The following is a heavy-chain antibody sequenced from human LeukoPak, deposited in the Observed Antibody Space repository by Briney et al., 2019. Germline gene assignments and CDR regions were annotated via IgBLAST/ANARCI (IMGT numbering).Heavy chain of an antibody. V-gene: IGHV1-46*01. CDR1: GGTFSSYA. D-gene: IGHD2-21*02. CDR3: ARDRGSKRVAYCGGDCYIGYFDL. J-gene: IGHJ2*01. CDR2: INPSGGST. Sequence: GASVKVSCKASGGTFSSYAISWVRQAPGQGLEWMGIINPSGGSTSYAQKFQGRVTMTRDTSTSTVYMELSSLRSEDTAVYYCARDRGSKRVAYCGGDCYIGYFDLWGRGTLVTVSS.